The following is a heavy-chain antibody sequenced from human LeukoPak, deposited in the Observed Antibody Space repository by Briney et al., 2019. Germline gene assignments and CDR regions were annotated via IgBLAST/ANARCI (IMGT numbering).Heavy chain of an antibody. J-gene: IGHJ4*02. CDR1: GGSISSSSYY. CDR3: ARKGRGIATHYFDY. Sequence: SETLSLTCTVSGGSISSSSYYWGWIRQPPGKGLEWIGSIYYSRSTYYNPSLKSRVTISVDTSKNQFSLKLSSVTAADTAVYYCARKGRGIATHYFDYWGQGTLVTVSS. D-gene: IGHD6-13*01. V-gene: IGHV4-39*01. CDR2: IYYSRST.